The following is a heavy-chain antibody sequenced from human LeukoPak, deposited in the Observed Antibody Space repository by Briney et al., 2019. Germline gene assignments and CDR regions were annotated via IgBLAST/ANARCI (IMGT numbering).Heavy chain of an antibody. Sequence: GGSLRLSCAASGFTFSSHWMNWVRQAPGKGLEWVANIKHGAGERNYVDSVKGRFTVSRDDAKSSVFLQMNSLRAEDTAIYFCARGPNYGSRTDFLDYWGQGTLVTVSS. D-gene: IGHD4-17*01. CDR1: GFTFSSHW. CDR2: IKHGAGER. V-gene: IGHV3-7*03. J-gene: IGHJ4*02. CDR3: ARGPNYGSRTDFLDY.